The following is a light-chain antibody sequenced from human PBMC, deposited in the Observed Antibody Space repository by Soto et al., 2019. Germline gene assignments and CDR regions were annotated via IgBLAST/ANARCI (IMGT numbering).Light chain of an antibody. CDR1: QSVSSSY. CDR3: QQYGSSPPT. CDR2: GAS. Sequence: EIVLTQSPGTLSLSPGERATLSCRASQSVSSSYSAWYQQKPGQAPRLLISGASSRATGIPDRFSGSGSGTDFTLTISRLEPEDFAVYYCQQYGSSPPTFGQGTKVDIK. V-gene: IGKV3-20*01. J-gene: IGKJ1*01.